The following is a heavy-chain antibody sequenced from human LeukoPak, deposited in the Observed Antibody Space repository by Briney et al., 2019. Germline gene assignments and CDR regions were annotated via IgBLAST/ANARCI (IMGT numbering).Heavy chain of an antibody. D-gene: IGHD3-3*01. CDR3: ARRRQYDFWSGYSYYYYYYMDV. V-gene: IGHV3-7*01. CDR2: IKQDGSEK. J-gene: IGHJ6*03. CDR1: GFTFSSYW. Sequence: GSLRLSCAASGFTFSSYWMSWVRQAPGKGLEWVANIKQDGSEKYYVDSVKGRFTISRDNAKNSLYLQMNSLKAEDTAVYYCARRRQYDFWSGYSYYYYYYMDVWGKGTTVTVSS.